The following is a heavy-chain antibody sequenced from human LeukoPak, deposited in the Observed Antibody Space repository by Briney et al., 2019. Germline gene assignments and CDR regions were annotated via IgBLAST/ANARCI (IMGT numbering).Heavy chain of an antibody. V-gene: IGHV3-33*01. CDR1: GFTFSSHG. CDR2: IWYDGSNK. D-gene: IGHD3-10*01. Sequence: PGGALRLSCAAPGFTFSSHGMHWVRQAPGKGVEWVAVIWYDGSNKFYADSVKGRFTISRDNSKNTLYMQMDSLRAEDTAVYYCARDIDGSCPEYWGQGTLVTVSS. J-gene: IGHJ4*02. CDR3: ARDIDGSCPEY.